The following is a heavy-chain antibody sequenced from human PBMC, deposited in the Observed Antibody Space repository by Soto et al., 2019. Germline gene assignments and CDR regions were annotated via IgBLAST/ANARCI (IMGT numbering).Heavy chain of an antibody. V-gene: IGHV1-69*02. CDR1: GGTFSRYS. Sequence: GASVKVSCKASGGTFSRYSLSWVRQAAGQGLEWVGRIIPILGIANYAQKFQGRGTITADKSTSTAYMELSSLRSEDTAVYYCASAGGSHPTKYYYGMDVWGQGTTVTVSS. D-gene: IGHD3-16*01. J-gene: IGHJ6*02. CDR2: IIPILGIA. CDR3: ASAGGSHPTKYYYGMDV.